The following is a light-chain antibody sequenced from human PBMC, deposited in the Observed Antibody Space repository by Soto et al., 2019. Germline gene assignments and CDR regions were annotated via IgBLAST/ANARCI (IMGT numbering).Light chain of an antibody. Sequence: SVLTQPPSVSGTPGQRVTISCSGSSSNIGSNTVNFYQHLPGTAPKFLIYSNNPRPSAVPDRFSCSKSGTSASPAISGLQSEHEDDYYCFAWDYSLSRTSDFATGTTVTV. CDR2: SNN. J-gene: IGLJ1*01. CDR1: SSNIGSNT. V-gene: IGLV1-44*01. CDR3: FAWDYSLSRTSD.